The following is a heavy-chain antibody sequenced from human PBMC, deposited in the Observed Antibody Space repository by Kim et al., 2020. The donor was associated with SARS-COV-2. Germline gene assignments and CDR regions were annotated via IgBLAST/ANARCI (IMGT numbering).Heavy chain of an antibody. V-gene: IGHV1-3*04. CDR3: ARDSTEGGSGWYLLP. CDR2: INIANGDT. D-gene: IGHD6-19*01. Sequence: ASVKVSCKASGYTFTNFAIHWVRQAPRQRLEWMGWINIANGDTQYSQKFQDRVTISRDTSANTAYMELSSLRFEDTAFYYCARDSTEGGSGWYLLPWGQGTLVTVSS. CDR1: GYTFTNFA. J-gene: IGHJ5*02.